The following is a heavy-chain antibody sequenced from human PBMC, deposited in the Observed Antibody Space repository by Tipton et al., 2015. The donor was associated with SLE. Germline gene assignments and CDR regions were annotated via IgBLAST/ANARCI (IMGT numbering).Heavy chain of an antibody. D-gene: IGHD6-6*01. V-gene: IGHV4-39*07. CDR1: GGSISSSRYY. Sequence: TLSLTCTVSGGSISSSRYYWGWIRQPPGKGLEWIGSMYYSGSTYYNPSLKSRVTISVDTSKNQFSLKLSSVTAADTAVYYCARDAISSSSYYFDYWGQGTLVTVSS. CDR2: MYYSGST. CDR3: ARDAISSSSYYFDY. J-gene: IGHJ4*02.